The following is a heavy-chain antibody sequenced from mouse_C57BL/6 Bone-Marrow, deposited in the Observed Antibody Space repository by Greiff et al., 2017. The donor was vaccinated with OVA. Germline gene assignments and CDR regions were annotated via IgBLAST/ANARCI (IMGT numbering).Heavy chain of an antibody. CDR1: GFTFSDYG. Sequence: EVMLVESGGGLVKPGGSLKLSCAASGFTFSDYGMHWVRQAPEKGLEWVAYISSGSSTIYYADTVKGRFPISRDNAKNTLFLQMTSLRSEDTAMYYCARLTFYYYAMDYWGQGTSVTVSS. D-gene: IGHD4-1*01. V-gene: IGHV5-17*01. CDR2: ISSGSSTI. J-gene: IGHJ4*01. CDR3: ARLTFYYYAMDY.